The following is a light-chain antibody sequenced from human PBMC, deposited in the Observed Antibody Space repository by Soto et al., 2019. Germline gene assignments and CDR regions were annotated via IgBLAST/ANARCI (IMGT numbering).Light chain of an antibody. J-gene: IGKJ4*01. V-gene: IGKV3-15*01. Sequence: EVLMTQSPDTLSVSPGDTATLSCRASESVSRNLAWYQQKRGQSPRLLIYNTSTRATGVPARFSGSGAGTEFTLTITSLQSEDFAIYYCQQYSNWPPPTFGGGTKVDIK. CDR2: NTS. CDR1: ESVSRN. CDR3: QQYSNWPPPT.